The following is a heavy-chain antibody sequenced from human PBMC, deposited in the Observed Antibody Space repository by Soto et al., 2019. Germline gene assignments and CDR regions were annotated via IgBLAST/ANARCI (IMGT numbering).Heavy chain of an antibody. V-gene: IGHV1-8*01. Sequence: ASVKVSCKASGYTFTNNDVSWVRQATGQGLEWMGWMNPGSGDTGYAQKFQGRVTMTRDISIATAYMELSSLRSDDTAIYYCATMATFGSLKWFDPWGQGSLVTAPQ. D-gene: IGHD3-10*01. CDR3: ATMATFGSLKWFDP. CDR2: MNPGSGDT. J-gene: IGHJ5*02. CDR1: GYTFTNND.